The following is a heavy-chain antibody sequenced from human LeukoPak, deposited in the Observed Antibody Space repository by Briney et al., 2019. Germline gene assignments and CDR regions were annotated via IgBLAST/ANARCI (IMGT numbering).Heavy chain of an antibody. D-gene: IGHD3-3*01. CDR1: GYTFTSYD. CDR2: MNPNSGNT. Sequence: ASVKVSCKASGYTFTSYDINWVRQATGQGLEWMGWMNPNSGNTGYAQKFQGRVTMTRNTSISTAYMELSSLRSEDTAVYYCARSVFRAFWSGYYSGSPGGHAFDIWGQGTMVTVFS. V-gene: IGHV1-8*01. J-gene: IGHJ3*02. CDR3: ARSVFRAFWSGYYSGSPGGHAFDI.